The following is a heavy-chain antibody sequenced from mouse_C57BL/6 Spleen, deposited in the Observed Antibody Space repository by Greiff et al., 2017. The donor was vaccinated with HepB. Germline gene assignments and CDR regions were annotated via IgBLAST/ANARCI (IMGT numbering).Heavy chain of an antibody. J-gene: IGHJ3*01. V-gene: IGHV1-64*01. CDR2: IHPNSGST. CDR3: ARPLLLRYHFAY. Sequence: QVQLKQPGAELVKPGASVKLSCKASGYTFTSYWMHWVKQRPGQGLEWIGMIHPNSGSTNYNEKFKSKATLTVDKSSSTAYMQLSSLTSEDSAVYYCARPLLLRYHFAYWGQGTLVTVSA. D-gene: IGHD1-1*01. CDR1: GYTFTSYW.